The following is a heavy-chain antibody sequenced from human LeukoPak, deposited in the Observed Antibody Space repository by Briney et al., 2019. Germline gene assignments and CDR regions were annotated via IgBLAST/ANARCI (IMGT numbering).Heavy chain of an antibody. CDR1: GGTFSSYA. V-gene: IGHV1-69*13. J-gene: IGHJ5*02. Sequence: SVKVSCMASGGTFSSYAISWVRQAPGQGLEWMGGIIPIFGTANYAQKFQGRVAITADESTSPAYMELSSLRSEDLAVHYCAREGVCCSGGSCYSVDWFDPWGQGTLVTVSS. D-gene: IGHD2-15*01. CDR3: AREGVCCSGGSCYSVDWFDP. CDR2: IIPIFGTA.